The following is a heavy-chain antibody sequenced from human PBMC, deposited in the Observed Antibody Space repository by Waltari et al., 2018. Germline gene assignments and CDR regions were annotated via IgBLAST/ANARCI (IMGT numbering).Heavy chain of an antibody. D-gene: IGHD1-26*01. CDR3: AREPSFRGATIVDAFDI. J-gene: IGHJ3*02. CDR2: INPSGGST. CDR1: GYTFTSYY. V-gene: IGHV1-46*01. Sequence: QVQLVQSGAEVKKPGASVKVSCKASGYTFTSYYMHWVRQAPGQGLEWMGIINPSGGSTSYAQKGQGRGTMSRGTATSTVYMELSSLRSEDTAVYYCAREPSFRGATIVDAFDIWGQGTMVTVSS.